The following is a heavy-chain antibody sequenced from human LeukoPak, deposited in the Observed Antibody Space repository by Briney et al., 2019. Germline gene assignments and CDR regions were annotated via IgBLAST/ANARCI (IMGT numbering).Heavy chain of an antibody. CDR3: ARDHYYYDSSGYRVDY. Sequence: GGSLRLSCAAPGFTFSDYYMSWIRQAPGKGLEWVSYISSSGSTIYYADSVKGRFTISRDNAKNSLYLQMNSLRAEDTAVYYCARDHYYYDSSGYRVDYWGQGTLVTVSS. CDR2: ISSSGSTI. D-gene: IGHD3-22*01. CDR1: GFTFSDYY. V-gene: IGHV3-11*04. J-gene: IGHJ4*02.